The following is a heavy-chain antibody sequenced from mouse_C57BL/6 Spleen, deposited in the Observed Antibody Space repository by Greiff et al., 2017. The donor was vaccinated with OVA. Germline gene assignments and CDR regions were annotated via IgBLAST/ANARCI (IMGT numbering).Heavy chain of an antibody. J-gene: IGHJ3*01. V-gene: IGHV1-82*01. CDR1: GYAFSSSW. CDR2: IYPGDGDT. D-gene: IGHD2-4*01. CDR3: ARGIYYDYGRFAY. Sequence: LQQSGPELVKPGASVKISCKASGYAFSSSWMNWVKQRPGKGLEWIGRIYPGDGDTNYNGKFKGKATLTADKSSSTAYMQLSSLTSEDSAVYFCARGIYYDYGRFAYWGQGTLVTVSA.